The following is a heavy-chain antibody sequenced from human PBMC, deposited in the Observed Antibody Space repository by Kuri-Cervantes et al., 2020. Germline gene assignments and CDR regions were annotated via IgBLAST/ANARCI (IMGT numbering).Heavy chain of an antibody. CDR2: ISYDGSNK. CDR1: GFTFSSYA. D-gene: IGHD7-27*01. J-gene: IGHJ4*02. Sequence: GESLRLSCAASGFTFSSYAMHWVRQAPGKGLEWVAVISYDGSNKYYADSVKGRFTISRDNSKNTLYLQMNSLRAEDTAVYYCAREVPRELGWDYWGQGTLVTVSS. CDR3: AREVPRELGWDY. V-gene: IGHV3-30*07.